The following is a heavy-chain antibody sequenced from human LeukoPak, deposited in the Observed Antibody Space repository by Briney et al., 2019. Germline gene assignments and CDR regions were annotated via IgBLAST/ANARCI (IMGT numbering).Heavy chain of an antibody. CDR2: IIPIFGTA. V-gene: IGHV1-69*01. CDR3: ARDQGEAFDI. CDR1: GGTFSSCA. Sequence: ASVKVSCKASGGTFSSCATSWVRQAPGQGLEWMGGIIPIFGTANYAQKFQGRVTITADESTSTAYMELSSLRSEDTAVYYCARDQGEAFDIWGQGTMVTVSS. J-gene: IGHJ3*02.